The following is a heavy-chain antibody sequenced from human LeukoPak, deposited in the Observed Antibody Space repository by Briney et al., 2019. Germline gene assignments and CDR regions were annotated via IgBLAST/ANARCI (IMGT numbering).Heavy chain of an antibody. J-gene: IGHJ6*03. V-gene: IGHV4-59*01. Sequence: SETLSLTCTVSGGFISSYYWSWIRQPPGKGLEWIGYIYYSGSTNYTPSLKSRVTISVDTSKNQFSLKLSSVTAADTAVYYCAGDPPPHYYMDVWGKGTTVTVSS. CDR2: IYYSGST. CDR1: GGFISSYY. CDR3: AGDPPPHYYMDV.